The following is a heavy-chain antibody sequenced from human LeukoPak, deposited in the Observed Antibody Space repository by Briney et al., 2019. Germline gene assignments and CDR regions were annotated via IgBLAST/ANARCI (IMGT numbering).Heavy chain of an antibody. CDR2: IYYSGST. D-gene: IGHD3-3*01. Sequence: SATLSLTCTVSGGSISSSSYYWGWIRQRPGKGLEWIGSIYYSGSTYYNPSLKSRVTISVDTSKNQFSLKLSSVTAADTAVYYCARVFLYYDFWSGSAVDYWGQGTLVTVSS. V-gene: IGHV4-39*07. CDR1: GGSISSSSYY. J-gene: IGHJ4*02. CDR3: ARVFLYYDFWSGSAVDY.